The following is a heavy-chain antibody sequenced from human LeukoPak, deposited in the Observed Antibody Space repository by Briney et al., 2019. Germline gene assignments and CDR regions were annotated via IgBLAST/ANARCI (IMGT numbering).Heavy chain of an antibody. V-gene: IGHV1-2*02. J-gene: IGHJ4*02. CDR1: GYTFTGYY. CDR3: ARDSLLNYYDSGLDY. CDR2: INPNSGGT. Sequence: ASVKVSCKASGYTFTGYYMHWVRQAPGQGLEWMGWINPNSGGTNYAQKFQGRVTMTRDTSISTAYMELSRLRSDDTAVYYCARDSLLNYYDSGLDYWGQGTLVTVSS. D-gene: IGHD3-22*01.